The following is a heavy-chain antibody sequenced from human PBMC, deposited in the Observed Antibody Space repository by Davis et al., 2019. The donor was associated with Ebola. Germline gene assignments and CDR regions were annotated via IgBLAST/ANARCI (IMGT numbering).Heavy chain of an antibody. CDR3: NSGWYGEFEDY. CDR2: IRSKANSYAT. V-gene: IGHV3-73*01. D-gene: IGHD6-19*01. Sequence: GESLKISCAASGFTFSGSAMHWVRQASGKGLEWVGRIRSKANSYATAYAASVKGRFTISRDDSKNTAYLQMNSLKTEDTAVYYCNSGWYGEFEDYWGQGTLVTVSS. J-gene: IGHJ4*02. CDR1: GFTFSGSA.